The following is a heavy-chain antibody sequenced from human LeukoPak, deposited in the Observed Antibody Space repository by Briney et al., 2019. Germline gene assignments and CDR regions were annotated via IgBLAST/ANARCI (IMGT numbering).Heavy chain of an antibody. Sequence: ASVKVSCKASGYTFTSYAMHWVRQAPGQRLEWMGWINAGNGNTKYSQKFQGRVTITRDTSASTAYMELSSLRSEDTAVYYCARDISLLYSSGWYHPKAELGYWGQGTLVTVSS. D-gene: IGHD6-19*01. CDR1: GYTFTSYA. CDR3: ARDISLLYSSGWYHPKAELGY. J-gene: IGHJ4*02. CDR2: INAGNGNT. V-gene: IGHV1-3*01.